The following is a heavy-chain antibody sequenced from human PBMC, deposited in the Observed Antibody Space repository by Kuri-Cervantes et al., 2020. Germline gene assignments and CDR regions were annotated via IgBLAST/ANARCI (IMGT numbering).Heavy chain of an antibody. Sequence: ASVKISCKASGYTFTSYAMHWVRQAPGQRLEWMGWISAYNGNTNYAQKLQGRVTMTTDTSTSTAYMELRSLRSDDTAVYYCARDLTLGGWGSYRGFDYWGQGTLVTVSS. J-gene: IGHJ4*02. CDR3: ARDLTLGGWGSYRGFDY. V-gene: IGHV1-18*01. CDR2: ISAYNGNT. D-gene: IGHD3-16*01. CDR1: GYTFTSYA.